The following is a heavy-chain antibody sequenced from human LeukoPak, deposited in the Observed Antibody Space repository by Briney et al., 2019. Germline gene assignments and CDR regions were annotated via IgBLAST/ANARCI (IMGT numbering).Heavy chain of an antibody. D-gene: IGHD4-17*01. CDR1: GYTFTGYY. CDR3: ARSTTYKPLFDY. J-gene: IGHJ4*02. Sequence: ASVKVSCKASGYTFTGYYMHWVRQAPGQGLEWMGWINPNSGGTNYAQKFQGWVTTTRDTSISTAYMELSRLRSDDTAVYYCARSTTYKPLFDYWGQGTLVTVSS. V-gene: IGHV1-2*04. CDR2: INPNSGGT.